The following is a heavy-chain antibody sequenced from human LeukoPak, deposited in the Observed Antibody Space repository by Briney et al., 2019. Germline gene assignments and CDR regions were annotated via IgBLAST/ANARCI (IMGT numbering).Heavy chain of an antibody. CDR3: ARGGTTVTTISLDY. CDR1: GFTFSSYS. D-gene: IGHD4-17*01. J-gene: IGHJ4*02. CDR2: ISSSSSYI. V-gene: IGHV3-21*01. Sequence: GGSLRLSCAASGFTFSSYSMTWVRQAPGKGLEWVSSISSSSSYIYYADSVKGRFTISRDNAKNSLYLQMNSLRAEDTAVYYCARGGTTVTTISLDYWGQGTLVTVSS.